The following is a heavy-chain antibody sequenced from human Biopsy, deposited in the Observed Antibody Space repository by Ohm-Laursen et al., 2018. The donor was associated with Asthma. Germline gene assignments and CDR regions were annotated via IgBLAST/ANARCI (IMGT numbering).Heavy chain of an antibody. J-gene: IGHJ4*01. CDR1: GFSLSSSGAN. V-gene: IGHV2-70*04. Sequence: TQTLTLTCSFSGFSLSSSGANVNWIRQPPGKALEWLARIDWEEDKFYSTSLRTRLTISKGSSEDQVVLTMTNMGPVDTATYFCARAVQSDDFVTGYYNSYFDFWGQGSLVSVSS. CDR3: ARAVQSDDFVTGYYNSYFDF. D-gene: IGHD3-9*01. CDR2: IDWEEDK.